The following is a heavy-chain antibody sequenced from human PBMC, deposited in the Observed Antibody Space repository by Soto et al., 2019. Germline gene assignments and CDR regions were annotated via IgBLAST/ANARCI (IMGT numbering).Heavy chain of an antibody. D-gene: IGHD3-10*01. J-gene: IGHJ1*01. V-gene: IGHV4-59*01. CDR1: GDSISSYY. CDR3: ARAPEIRGWRGGYFQH. Sequence: QVQLQESGPGLVKPSETLSLTCTVSGDSISSYYWSWIRQPPGKGLEWIGYIFYSGSTNYNPSLKSRVTISVDTSKNQFSLKLSSVTAADTAVYYCARAPEIRGWRGGYFQHWGQGTLVTVSS. CDR2: IFYSGST.